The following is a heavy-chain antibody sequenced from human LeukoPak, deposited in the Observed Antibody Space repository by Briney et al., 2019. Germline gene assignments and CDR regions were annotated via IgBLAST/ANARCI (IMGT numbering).Heavy chain of an antibody. D-gene: IGHD3-10*01. J-gene: IGHJ5*02. Sequence: SVKVSCKASGGTFSSYAISWVRQAPGQGLEWMGGIIPIFGTANYAQKFQGRVTMTTDTSTSTAYMELRSLRSDDTAVYYCARVRYYYASGTSNWFDPWGQGTLVTVSS. V-gene: IGHV1-69*05. CDR2: IIPIFGTA. CDR3: ARVRYYYASGTSNWFDP. CDR1: GGTFSSYA.